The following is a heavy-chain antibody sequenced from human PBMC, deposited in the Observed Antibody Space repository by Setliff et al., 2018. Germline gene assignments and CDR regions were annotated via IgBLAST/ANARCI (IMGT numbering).Heavy chain of an antibody. CDR2: INPSGGST. V-gene: IGHV1-46*01. Sequence: ASVKVSCKASGYTFTSYYMHWVRQAPGQGLEWMGIINPSGGSTSYAQKFQGRVTMTRDTSTSTVYMELSSLRSEDTAVYYCARGPRITIFGVVSLSLYGMDVWGQGTTVTVSS. D-gene: IGHD3-3*01. J-gene: IGHJ6*02. CDR3: ARGPRITIFGVVSLSLYGMDV. CDR1: GYTFTSYY.